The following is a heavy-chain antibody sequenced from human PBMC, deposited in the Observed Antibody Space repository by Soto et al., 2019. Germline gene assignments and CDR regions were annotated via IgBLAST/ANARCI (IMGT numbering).Heavy chain of an antibody. CDR1: GDSVSSNSAA. V-gene: IGHV6-1*01. D-gene: IGHD2-2*01. CDR3: ARLPGIVVVPAAILYGMDV. Sequence: SQTRSLTCAISGDSVSSNSAAWNWIRQSPSRGLEWLGRTYYRSKWYNDYAVSVKSRITINPDTSKNQFSLQLNSVTPEDTAVYSCARLPGIVVVPAAILYGMDVWGQGTTVTVSS. CDR2: TYYRSKWYN. J-gene: IGHJ6*02.